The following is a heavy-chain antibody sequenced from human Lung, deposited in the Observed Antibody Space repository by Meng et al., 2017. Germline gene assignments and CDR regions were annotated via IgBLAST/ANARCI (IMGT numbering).Heavy chain of an antibody. V-gene: IGHV1-2*03. CDR2: INPKSGDT. D-gene: IGHD6-13*01. CDR3: ARDEDISAAGKLFGDY. Sequence: VKVKKLGAHGNVPVNAYVYTFPDYWLHWVLRAHEQDLERIGPINPKSGDTYYAQRFQGRVTMTGDTYISTAYMELSGLRSDDTAMYYCARDEDISAAGKLFGDYWGQGTLVTVSS. CDR1: VYTFPDYW. J-gene: IGHJ4*02.